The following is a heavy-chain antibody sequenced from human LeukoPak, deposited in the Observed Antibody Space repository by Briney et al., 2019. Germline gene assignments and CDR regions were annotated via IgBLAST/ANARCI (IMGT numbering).Heavy chain of an antibody. CDR2: ISAYNGNT. V-gene: IGHV1-18*01. D-gene: IGHD6-19*01. CDR1: GYTFTSYG. Sequence: ASVKVSCKASGYTFTSYGISWVRQAPGQGLEWMGRISAYNGNTNYAQKLQGRVTMTTDTSTSTAYMELRSLRSDDTAVYYCARDPRGRPGSGWYLGPYYYYGMDVWGQGTTVTVSS. J-gene: IGHJ6*02. CDR3: ARDPRGRPGSGWYLGPYYYYGMDV.